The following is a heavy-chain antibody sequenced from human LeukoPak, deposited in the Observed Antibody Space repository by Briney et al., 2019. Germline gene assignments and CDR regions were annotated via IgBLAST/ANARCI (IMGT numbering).Heavy chain of an antibody. CDR3: ARDSAVADYYYYYYMDV. CDR1: GGSISSYY. V-gene: IGHV4-4*07. CDR2: IYTSGSI. Sequence: SETLSLTCTVSGGSISSYYCSWIRQPAGKGLEWIGRIYTSGSINYNPSLKSRVTMSVDTSKNQFSLKLSSVTAADTAVYYCARDSAVADYYYYYYMDVWGKGTTVTVSS. D-gene: IGHD6-19*01. J-gene: IGHJ6*03.